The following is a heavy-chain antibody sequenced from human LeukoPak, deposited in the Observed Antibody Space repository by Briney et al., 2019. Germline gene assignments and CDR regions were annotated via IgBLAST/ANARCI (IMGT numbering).Heavy chain of an antibody. CDR3: ARLYSSWYAFDI. CDR2: INVDGRST. V-gene: IGHV3-74*01. D-gene: IGHD6-13*01. Sequence: TGGSLRLSCAASGFTFSNYWMNWVRQAPGKGLVWVARINVDGRSTSYADSVKGRFTISRDNAKNTLYVQMNSLRAEDTAVYYCARLYSSWYAFDIWGQGTMVIVSS. CDR1: GFTFSNYW. J-gene: IGHJ3*02.